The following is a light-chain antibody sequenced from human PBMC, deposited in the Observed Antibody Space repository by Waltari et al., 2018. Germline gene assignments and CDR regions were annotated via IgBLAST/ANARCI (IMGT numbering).Light chain of an antibody. J-gene: IGKJ1*01. CDR2: LGS. CDR1: QSPLHSNGYNY. Sequence: EIVMTQSPLSLPVTPGESAPISCRSSQSPLHSNGYNYLDWYLPKPGQSPQLLIYLGSNRASGVPDRFSGSGSGTEFILTISSLQPDDFATYYCQQYNLYSETFGQGTKVEIK. V-gene: IGKV2-28*01. CDR3: QQYNLYSET.